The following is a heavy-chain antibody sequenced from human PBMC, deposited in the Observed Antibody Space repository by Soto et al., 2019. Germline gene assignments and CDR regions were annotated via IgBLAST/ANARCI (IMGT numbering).Heavy chain of an antibody. CDR3: ASSNAPYSSPDY. Sequence: QVHLQESGPGVVKASETLSLTCTVSGDSINKYQWTWVRQPPGKGLEWIGSFYSSTNDNPALNSRVTMSVARTKHHSPLNLTSVAAADAAVYCCASSNAPYSSPDYWGQGTLVTVSS. CDR1: GDSINKYQ. V-gene: IGHV4-59*08. CDR2: FYSST. J-gene: IGHJ4*02. D-gene: IGHD6-13*01.